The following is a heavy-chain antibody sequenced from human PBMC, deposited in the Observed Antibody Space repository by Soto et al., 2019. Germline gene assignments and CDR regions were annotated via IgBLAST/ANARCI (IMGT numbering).Heavy chain of an antibody. D-gene: IGHD2-8*02. J-gene: IGHJ4*02. CDR1: GGSFSGYY. V-gene: IGHV4-34*01. Sequence: PSETLSLTCAVYGGSFSGYYWTWIRQPPGTGLEWIGQINHSGSTNYNPSLKSRVTISVDTSKNQFSLKLTSVTAADTAVYYCARDKITGLFDYWGQGTLVTVSS. CDR3: ARDKITGLFDY. CDR2: INHSGST.